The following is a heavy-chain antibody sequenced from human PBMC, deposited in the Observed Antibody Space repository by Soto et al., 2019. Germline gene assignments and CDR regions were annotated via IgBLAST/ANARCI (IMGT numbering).Heavy chain of an antibody. J-gene: IGHJ5*02. D-gene: IGHD6-19*01. CDR3: ARGGSVWPNWFDP. CDR2: VDASGNT. Sequence: QVQLQESGPGLVKPSETLSLTCTISGDSMSTHDWSWIRQAPGRGLEWIGYVDASGNTNYNSSLKSRVTISVDTSKNQFPLQLDSVTAADTAVYYCARGGSVWPNWFDPWGRGTLVTVSS. V-gene: IGHV4-59*11. CDR1: GDSMSTHD.